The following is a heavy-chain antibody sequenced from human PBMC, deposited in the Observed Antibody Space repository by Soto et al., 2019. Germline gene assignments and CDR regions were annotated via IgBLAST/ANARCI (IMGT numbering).Heavy chain of an antibody. D-gene: IGHD3-22*01. CDR3: ARSPRNYYDSSGLFDY. J-gene: IGHJ4*02. Sequence: PSETLSLTCTVSGGSISSGGYYWSWIRQHPGKGLEWIGYIYYSGSTYYNPSLKSRVTISVDTSKNQFSLKLSSVTAADTAVYYCARSPRNYYDSSGLFDYWGQGTLVTVSS. V-gene: IGHV4-31*03. CDR2: IYYSGST. CDR1: GGSISSGGYY.